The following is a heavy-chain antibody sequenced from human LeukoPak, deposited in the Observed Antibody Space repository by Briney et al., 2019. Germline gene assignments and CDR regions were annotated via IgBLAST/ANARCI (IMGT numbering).Heavy chain of an antibody. D-gene: IGHD2-15*01. CDR1: GGSISSYY. CDR3: ARGYCSGGSCYSYYYYNYMDV. V-gene: IGHV4-59*12. J-gene: IGHJ6*03. Sequence: SETLSLTCSVSGGSISSYYWTWIRQPPGKGLEWIGYIYDSRSTNYNPSLKSRVTISVDTSKDQFSLKLSSVTAADTAVYYCARGYCSGGSCYSYYYYNYMDVWGKGTTVTVSS. CDR2: IYDSRST.